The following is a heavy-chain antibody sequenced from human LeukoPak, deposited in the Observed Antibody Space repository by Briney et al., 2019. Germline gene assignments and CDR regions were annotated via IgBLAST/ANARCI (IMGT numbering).Heavy chain of an antibody. CDR2: ISAYNGNT. D-gene: IGHD5-12*01. V-gene: IGHV1-18*04. CDR1: GYTFTIFC. J-gene: IGHJ4*02. Sequence: ASVKVSCKASGYTFTIFCISLVRQAPAQGLEWMGWISAYNGNTNYAQKPQGRVTMTTHTSTSTAYMELRRLRSDDPAVYSCARDIGYGTFDYWDQGPLVTVSS. CDR3: ARDIGYGTFDY.